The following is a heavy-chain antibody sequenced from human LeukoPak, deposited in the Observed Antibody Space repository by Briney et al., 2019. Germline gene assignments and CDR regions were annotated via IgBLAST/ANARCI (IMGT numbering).Heavy chain of an antibody. V-gene: IGHV4-39*01. CDR1: GGSISSSGYY. CDR3: ARVRHGAFDI. CDR2: IYYSGST. Sequence: NPSETLSLTCTVSGGSISSSGYYWGWIRQPPGKGLEWIGSIYYSGSTYYNPSLKSRVTISVDTSKNQFSLRLNSVNAADTAVFYCARVRHGAFDIWGQATRVTVSS. J-gene: IGHJ3*02.